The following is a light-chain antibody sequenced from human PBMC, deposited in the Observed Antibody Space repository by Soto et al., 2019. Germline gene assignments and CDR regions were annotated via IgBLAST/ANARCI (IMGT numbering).Light chain of an antibody. CDR2: DVT. J-gene: IGLJ1*01. CDR1: SSDVGGYNY. Sequence: QCVLTQPPSASGSPGHSVTISCTGTSSDVGGYNYVSWYQQHPGRAPKFMIYDVTKRPSGVPDRFSGPKSGNTASLTISGLQAEDEADYYCSSYTSSSPYVFGTGNKVTVL. CDR3: SSYTSSSPYV. V-gene: IGLV2-8*01.